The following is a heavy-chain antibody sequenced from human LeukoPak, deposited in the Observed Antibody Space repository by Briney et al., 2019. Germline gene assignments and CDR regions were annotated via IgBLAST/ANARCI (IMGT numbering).Heavy chain of an antibody. CDR2: INSDGSST. CDR3: ARVRRDYGGNNYDC. J-gene: IGHJ4*02. D-gene: IGHD4-23*01. Sequence: PGGSLRLSCAAPGFTFSSYWMHWVRQAPGKGLVWVSRINSDGSSTSYADSVKGRFTISRDNAKNTLYLQMNSLRAEDTAVYYCARVRRDYGGNNYDCWGQGTLVTVSS. V-gene: IGHV3-74*01. CDR1: GFTFSSYW.